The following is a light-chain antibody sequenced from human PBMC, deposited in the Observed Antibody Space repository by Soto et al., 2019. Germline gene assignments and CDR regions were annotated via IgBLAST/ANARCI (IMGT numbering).Light chain of an antibody. J-gene: IGKJ2*01. Sequence: DIVMTQSPDSLAVSLGERATINCKSSQSVLYSSNNKNYLAWYQQKPGQPPKLLIYWASTRESGVPDRFSGSGSGTDFTLSIRSLQAEYVAVYYCQQYYSTPVTFAQETKLAIK. CDR1: QSVLYSSNNKNY. CDR3: QQYYSTPVT. V-gene: IGKV4-1*01. CDR2: WAS.